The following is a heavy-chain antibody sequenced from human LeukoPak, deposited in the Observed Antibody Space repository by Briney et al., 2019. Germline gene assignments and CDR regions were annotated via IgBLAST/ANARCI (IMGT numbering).Heavy chain of an antibody. Sequence: KPSETLSLTCTVSGGSISSSSYYWGWIRQPPGKGLEWIGRMYPSGETNYNPTLKSRVTISLDTSKNQFSLRLSSVTAADTTVYYCARASTTVPNLLDYWGQGTLVTVSS. CDR1: GGSISSSSYY. D-gene: IGHD4-17*01. J-gene: IGHJ4*02. CDR3: ARASTTVPNLLDY. V-gene: IGHV4-39*07. CDR2: MYPSGET.